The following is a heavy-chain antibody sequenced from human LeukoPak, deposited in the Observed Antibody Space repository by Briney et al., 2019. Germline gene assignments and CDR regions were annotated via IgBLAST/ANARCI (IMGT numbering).Heavy chain of an antibody. J-gene: IGHJ4*02. CDR3: ARHGSLEWYSIEYYFDY. CDR2: IYYSGST. V-gene: IGHV4-39*01. CDR1: GGSISSSSYY. D-gene: IGHD3-3*01. Sequence: SETLSLTCTVSGGSISSSSYYWGWIRQPPGKGLEWIGSIYYSGSTYYNPSLKSRVTISVDTSKNQVSLKLSSVTAADTAVYYCARHGSLEWYSIEYYFDYWGQGTLVTVSS.